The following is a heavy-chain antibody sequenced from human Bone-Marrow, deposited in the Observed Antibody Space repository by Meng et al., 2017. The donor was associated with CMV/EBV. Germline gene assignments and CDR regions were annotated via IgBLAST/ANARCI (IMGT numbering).Heavy chain of an antibody. D-gene: IGHD3-3*01. V-gene: IGHV3-30*02. J-gene: IGHJ4*02. CDR1: GFTFSSYG. CDR3: AKDSSGSDFWSGYPNY. Sequence: GESLKISCAASGFTFSSYGMHWVRQAPGKGLEWVAFIRYDGSNKYYADSVKGRFTISRDNSKNTLYLKMNSLRAEDTAVYYCAKDSSGSDFWSGYPNYWGQGTLVTVSS. CDR2: IRYDGSNK.